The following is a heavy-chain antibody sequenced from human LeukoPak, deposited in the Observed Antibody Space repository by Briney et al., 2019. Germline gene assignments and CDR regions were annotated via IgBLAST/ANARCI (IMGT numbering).Heavy chain of an antibody. CDR1: GGSISSGGYY. Sequence: SETLSLTCTVSGGSISSGGYYWSWIRQHPGKGLEWIGYIYYSGSTYYNPSLKSRVTISVDTSKNQFSLKLSSVTAADTAVYYCAKDAVGATAYYFDYWGQGTLVTVSS. J-gene: IGHJ4*02. V-gene: IGHV4-31*03. D-gene: IGHD1-26*01. CDR2: IYYSGST. CDR3: AKDAVGATAYYFDY.